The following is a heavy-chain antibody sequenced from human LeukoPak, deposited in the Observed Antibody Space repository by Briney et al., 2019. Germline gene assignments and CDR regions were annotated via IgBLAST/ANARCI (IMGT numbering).Heavy chain of an antibody. V-gene: IGHV3-23*01. CDR2: ISGSGDNT. CDR1: GFTFSSYG. D-gene: IGHD3-10*01. Sequence: GGSLRLPCAASGFTFSSYGMSWVRQAPGKGLEWVSTISGSGDNTYYADSVKGRFTISRDNSKNTLYLQMNSLRAEDTAVYYCARVTYGSGTYGAFDYWGQGTLVTVSS. CDR3: ARVTYGSGTYGAFDY. J-gene: IGHJ4*02.